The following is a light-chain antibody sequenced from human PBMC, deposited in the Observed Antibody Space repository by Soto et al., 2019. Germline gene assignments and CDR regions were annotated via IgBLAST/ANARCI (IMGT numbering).Light chain of an antibody. V-gene: IGKV3-11*01. CDR3: QQRSNWLN. CDR1: QSVTSY. CDR2: DAS. J-gene: IGKJ4*01. Sequence: DIVLTQSPATLSLSPGERATLSCRASQSVTSYLDWYQQKPGQAHRLLIYDASNMATGIPARFRGSVSGTDLTLTSSSLEPEDFAVYYCQQRSNWLNFGGGTKVEI.